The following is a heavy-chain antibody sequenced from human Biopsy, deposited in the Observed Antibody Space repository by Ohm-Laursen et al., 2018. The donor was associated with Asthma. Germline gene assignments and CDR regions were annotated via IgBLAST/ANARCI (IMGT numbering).Heavy chain of an antibody. CDR1: GDSIDSGDYS. D-gene: IGHD2-21*02. V-gene: IGHV4-30-2*06. Sequence: SETLSLTCPVSGDSIDSGDYSWTWIRQSPGVGLEWIGYIYRNGDTYYNPTLKNRVTISKDRSKNQFSLRLRTVTAADTAVYYCARGWNCGGDCYSLDSWGQGTLVTVSS. J-gene: IGHJ4*02. CDR2: IYRNGDT. CDR3: ARGWNCGGDCYSLDS.